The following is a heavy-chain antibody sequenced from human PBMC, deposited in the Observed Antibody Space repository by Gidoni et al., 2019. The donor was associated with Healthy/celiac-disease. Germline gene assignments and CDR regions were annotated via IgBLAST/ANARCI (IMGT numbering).Heavy chain of an antibody. CDR2: INPSGGST. CDR3: ARDRVLLWFGELFTADAFDI. J-gene: IGHJ3*02. V-gene: IGHV1-46*03. CDR1: GYTFTSYY. D-gene: IGHD3-10*01. Sequence: VQLVQSGAEVKKPGASVKVACNASGYTFTSYYMHWGRQAPGQGLEWMGIINPSGGSTSYEQKFQGRVTMTRDTSTSTVYMELSSLRSEDTAVYYCARDRVLLWFGELFTADAFDIWGQGTMVTVSS.